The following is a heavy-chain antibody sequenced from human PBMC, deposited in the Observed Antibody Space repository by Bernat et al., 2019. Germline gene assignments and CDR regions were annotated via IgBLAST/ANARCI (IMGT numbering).Heavy chain of an antibody. V-gene: IGHV2-70*15. J-gene: IGHJ4*02. CDR1: GFSLSTSGMC. D-gene: IGHD6-13*01. Sequence: QVTLRESGPALVKPTQTLTLTCTFSGFSLSTSGMCVCWIRQPPGKALEWLARIDWDDDNYYSTSLKTRLTISKDTSKNQVVLTMTNMDPVDSATYYCARIRFYTYSTNPPFDYWGQGTLVTVSS. CDR2: IDWDDDN. CDR3: ARIRFYTYSTNPPFDY.